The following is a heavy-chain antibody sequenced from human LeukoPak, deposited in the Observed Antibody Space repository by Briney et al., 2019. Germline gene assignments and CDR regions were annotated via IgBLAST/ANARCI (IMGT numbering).Heavy chain of an antibody. CDR3: ARDPVVGPTGFDY. CDR1: GFTFNTNT. Sequence: PGGSLRLSCAASGFTFNTNTMSLFRQAPGKGLEWVSAISGSGGSTYYADSVKGRFTISRDNSKNTLYLQMNSLRAEDTAVYFCARDPVVGPTGFDYWGQGTLVTVSS. D-gene: IGHD1-26*01. J-gene: IGHJ4*02. CDR2: ISGSGGST. V-gene: IGHV3-23*01.